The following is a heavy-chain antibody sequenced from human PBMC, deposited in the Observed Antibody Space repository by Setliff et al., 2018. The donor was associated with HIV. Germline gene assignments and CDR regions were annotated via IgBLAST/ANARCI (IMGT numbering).Heavy chain of an antibody. CDR3: ARRGRHAAPGITYYLDY. D-gene: IGHD6-13*01. CDR2: VSVFNGNT. Sequence: ASVKVSCKASGYTFSSYGISWVRQAPGQGLEWVGWVSVFNGNTDYAEKFEGRVTMTTDTSTNTAYMELRSLRSDDTAVYYCARRGRHAAPGITYYLDYWGQGTLVTVSS. V-gene: IGHV1-18*01. CDR1: GYTFSSYG. J-gene: IGHJ4*02.